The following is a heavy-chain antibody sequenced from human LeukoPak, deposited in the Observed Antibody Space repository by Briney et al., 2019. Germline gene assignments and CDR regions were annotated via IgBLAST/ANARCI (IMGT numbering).Heavy chain of an antibody. Sequence: PSETLSLTCSVFGGSISTYYWSWIRQPPGKGLEWIGHIFYPGGNYYNPSLKSRVSISVDTSKNQFTLKLTSATAADTAIYYCARGIAPLYFGSGSYPKTWFDPWGRGTLVTVSS. D-gene: IGHD3-10*01. CDR2: IFYPGGN. CDR3: ARGIAPLYFGSGSYPKTWFDP. CDR1: GGSISTYY. V-gene: IGHV4-59*01. J-gene: IGHJ5*02.